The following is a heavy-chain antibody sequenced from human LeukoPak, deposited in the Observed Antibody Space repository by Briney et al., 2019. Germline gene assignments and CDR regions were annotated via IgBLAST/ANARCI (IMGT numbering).Heavy chain of an antibody. CDR2: INHSGTT. CDR3: ARDQYDYYGSGSLPGYMDV. CDR1: GGSFSGYY. J-gene: IGHJ6*03. D-gene: IGHD3-10*01. V-gene: IGHV4-34*01. Sequence: SETLSLTCAVYGGSFSGYYWSWIRQPPGKGLEWIGEINHSGTTNCNPSLKSRVTMSVDTSKNQFSLKLSSVTAADTAVYYCARDQYDYYGSGSLPGYMDVWGKGTTVTVSS.